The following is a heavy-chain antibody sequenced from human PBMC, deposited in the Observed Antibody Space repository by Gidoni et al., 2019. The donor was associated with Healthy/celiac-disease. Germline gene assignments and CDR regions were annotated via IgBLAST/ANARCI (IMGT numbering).Heavy chain of an antibody. D-gene: IGHD6-19*01. J-gene: IGHJ3*02. Sequence: QVQLQESGPGLVKPSETLSLTCTVAGGSISSYYWSWIRQPPGKGLEWIGYIYYSGSTNYNPSLKSRVTISVDTSKNQFSLKLSSVTAADTAVYYCARDKAVAGPDAFDIWGQGTMVTVSS. CDR3: ARDKAVAGPDAFDI. CDR2: IYYSGST. V-gene: IGHV4-59*01. CDR1: GGSISSYY.